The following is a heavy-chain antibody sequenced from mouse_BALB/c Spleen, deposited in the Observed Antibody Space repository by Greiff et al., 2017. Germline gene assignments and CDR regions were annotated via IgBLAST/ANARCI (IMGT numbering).Heavy chain of an antibody. CDR2: IYPGNVNT. CDR3: ARAHLTFDY. J-gene: IGHJ2*01. D-gene: IGHD1-3*01. V-gene: IGHV1S56*01. CDR1: GYTFTSYY. Sequence: VQLKESGAELVKPGASVKLSCKASGYTFTSYYIHWVKQRPGQGLEWIGWIYPGNVNTKYNEKFKGKATLTADKSSSTAYMQLSSLTSEDSAVYFCARAHLTFDYWGQGTTLTVSS.